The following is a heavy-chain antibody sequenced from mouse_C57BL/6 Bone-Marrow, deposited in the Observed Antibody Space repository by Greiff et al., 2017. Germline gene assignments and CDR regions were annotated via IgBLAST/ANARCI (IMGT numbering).Heavy chain of an antibody. D-gene: IGHD2-1*01. CDR2: FHPYNDDT. Sequence: QVQLQQSGAELVKPGASVKMSCKASGYTFTTSPIEWMKQNHGKSLEWIGNFHPYNDDTKYNEKFKGKATLTVETSSSSVYLELSRLTSYDSAVYYCARGGNYGGYYFDYWGQGTTLTVSS. J-gene: IGHJ2*01. CDR1: GYTFTTSP. CDR3: ARGGNYGGYYFDY. V-gene: IGHV1-47*01.